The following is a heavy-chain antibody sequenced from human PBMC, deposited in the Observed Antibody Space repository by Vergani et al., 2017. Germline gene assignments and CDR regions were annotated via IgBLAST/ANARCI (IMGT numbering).Heavy chain of an antibody. Sequence: QVRLQESGPGLVKPSETLSLTCSVSGGSMSGYYWSWIRQPPGKELEWIGYMYHSGSTNYNPSLETRVTISGDTSKNQFSLKLNSVTAADTAVYYCGRESSGWYGGVDYWGQGTLVTVSS. V-gene: IGHV4-59*01. CDR2: MYHSGST. CDR1: GGSMSGYY. D-gene: IGHD6-19*01. CDR3: GRESSGWYGGVDY. J-gene: IGHJ4*02.